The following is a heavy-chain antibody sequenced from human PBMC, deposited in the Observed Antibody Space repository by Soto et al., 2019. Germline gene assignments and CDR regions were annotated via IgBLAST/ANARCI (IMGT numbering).Heavy chain of an antibody. CDR3: ARTPDGGYFYYYYMDV. V-gene: IGHV3-11*01. CDR2: ISSSGSIM. Sequence: QVQLVESGGGLVKPGGSLRLSCAASGFTFRDYHMSWIRQAPGKGLEWVSDISSSGSIMYYADSVKGRFTISRDNAKNSLYLQMNSLRAEDTAVYYCARTPDGGYFYYYYMDVWGKGTTVTVSS. D-gene: IGHD4-17*01. CDR1: GFTFRDYH. J-gene: IGHJ6*03.